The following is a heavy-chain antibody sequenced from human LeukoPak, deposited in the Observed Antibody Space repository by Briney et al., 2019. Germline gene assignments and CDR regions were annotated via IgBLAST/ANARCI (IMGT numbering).Heavy chain of an antibody. V-gene: IGHV3-23*01. CDR3: AKDGGSYCSGGSCYSFDY. J-gene: IGHJ4*02. CDR2: ISGSGGST. D-gene: IGHD2-15*01. Sequence: GGSLRLSCAASGFTFSSYAMSWVRQAPGKGLEWVSAISGSGGSTYYADSVKGRFTISRDNSKNTLYLQMNSLRAEDTAVYYCAKDGGSYCSGGSCYSFDYWGQGTLVTVSS. CDR1: GFTFSSYA.